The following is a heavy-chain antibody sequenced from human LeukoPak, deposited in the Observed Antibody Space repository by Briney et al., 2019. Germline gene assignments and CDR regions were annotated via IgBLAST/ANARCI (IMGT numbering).Heavy chain of an antibody. D-gene: IGHD6-13*01. CDR1: GFTFSAYG. V-gene: IGHV3-30*18. CDR2: ISYDGNTK. CDR3: AKRVDYGSSWYYFDY. J-gene: IGHJ4*02. Sequence: GGSLRLSCAASGFTFSAYGMHWVRQAPGKGLEWVAVISYDGNTKYYADSVKGRFTISRDNSKDTLYLQMNSLRAEDTAVYYCAKRVDYGSSWYYFDYWGQGTLVAVSS.